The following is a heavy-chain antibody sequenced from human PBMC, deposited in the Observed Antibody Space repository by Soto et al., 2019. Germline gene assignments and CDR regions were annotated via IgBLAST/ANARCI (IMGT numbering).Heavy chain of an antibody. CDR2: IYPGDSDT. D-gene: IGHD2-8*01. V-gene: IGHV5-51*01. Sequence: PGESLKISCKGSGYSFTSYWIGWVRQMPGKGLEWMGIIYPGDSDTRYSPSFQGQVTISADKSISTAYLQWSSLKASDTAMYYCASTRYCTNGVCSTGEYYFDYWGQGTLVTVSS. CDR1: GYSFTSYW. CDR3: ASTRYCTNGVCSTGEYYFDY. J-gene: IGHJ4*02.